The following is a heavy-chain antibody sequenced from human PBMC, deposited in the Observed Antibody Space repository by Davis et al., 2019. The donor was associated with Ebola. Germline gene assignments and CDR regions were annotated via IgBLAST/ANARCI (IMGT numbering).Heavy chain of an antibody. CDR1: GCRFLNSA. CDR2: VIVASGDT. Sequence: SVKVSCKTSGCRFLNSAVQWVRQAPGERLEWMGWVIVASGDTKYAQNLQGRLTIYTDTSTGTVYMELNSLTTEDTAIYYCVGEDYNDGTCCSFDYWGQGTLVTVSS. J-gene: IGHJ4*02. CDR3: VGEDYNDGTCCSFDY. D-gene: IGHD2-15*01. V-gene: IGHV1-58*01.